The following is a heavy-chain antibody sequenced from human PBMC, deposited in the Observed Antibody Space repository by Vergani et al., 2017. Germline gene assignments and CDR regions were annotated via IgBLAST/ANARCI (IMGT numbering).Heavy chain of an antibody. Sequence: EVQLVQSGAEVKKPGESLRISCKGSGYTFTSYWISWVRQMPGKGLEWMGRIDPSDSYTNYSPSFQGHVTISVDKSISAAYLQWSSLKASDTAMYYCSRHEQDWFDPWGQGSVVTVSS. CDR2: IDPSDSYT. J-gene: IGHJ5*02. CDR1: GYTFTSYW. D-gene: IGHD6-13*01. V-gene: IGHV5-10-1*03. CDR3: SRHEQDWFDP.